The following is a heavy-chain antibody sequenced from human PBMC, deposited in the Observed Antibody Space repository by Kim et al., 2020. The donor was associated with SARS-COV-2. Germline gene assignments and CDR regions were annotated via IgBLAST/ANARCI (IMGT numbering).Heavy chain of an antibody. V-gene: IGHV3-15*01. Sequence: GGSLRLSCAASGFTFNYAWMNWVRQAPGKGLEWVGRIKSKTDGGTTDYAAPVKGRFIISSDDSKNTLYLQMNSLKTEDTTGYYCTTQLWFGERPYYYGVDVWGQGTPVTGSS. J-gene: IGHJ6*02. CDR1: GFTFNYAW. CDR2: IKSKTDGGTT. CDR3: TTQLWFGERPYYYGVDV. D-gene: IGHD3-10*01.